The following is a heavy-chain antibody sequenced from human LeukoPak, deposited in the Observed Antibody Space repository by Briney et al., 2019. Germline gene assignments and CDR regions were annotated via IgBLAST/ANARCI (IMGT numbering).Heavy chain of an antibody. CDR2: IIPILGIA. D-gene: IGHD2-2*01. CDR1: GGTFSSYA. Sequence: GASVKVSCKASGGTFSSYAISWVRQAPGQGLEWMGTIIPILGIANYAQKFQGRVTITADKSTSTAYMELSSLRSEDTAVYYCAGSLYCSSTSCYYGGYYYYGMDVWGQGTTVTVSS. V-gene: IGHV1-69*04. J-gene: IGHJ6*02. CDR3: AGSLYCSSTSCYYGGYYYYGMDV.